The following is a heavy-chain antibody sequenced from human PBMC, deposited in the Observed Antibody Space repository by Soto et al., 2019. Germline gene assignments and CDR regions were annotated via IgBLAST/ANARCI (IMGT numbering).Heavy chain of an antibody. V-gene: IGHV4-59*01. J-gene: IGHJ3*02. Sequence: QVQLQESGPGLVKPSETLSLTCTVSGGSISSYYWSWIRQPPGKGLEWIGYIYYSGSTNYNPSLKSRVTISVETSKNQFSLKLSSVTAADTAVYYCAILRGYSYGDAAFDIWGQGTMVTVSS. D-gene: IGHD5-18*01. CDR2: IYYSGST. CDR3: AILRGYSYGDAAFDI. CDR1: GGSISSYY.